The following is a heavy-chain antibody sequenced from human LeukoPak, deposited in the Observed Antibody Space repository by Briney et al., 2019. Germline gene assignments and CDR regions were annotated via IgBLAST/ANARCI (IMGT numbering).Heavy chain of an antibody. CDR3: AREASGARFDY. V-gene: IGHV1-69*01. CDR2: IIPIFGTA. Sequence: GAWGXVSCRALGGTLRSKAISGGGQAPGQGXXGXGGIIPIFGTANYAQKFQGRVTITADESTSTAYMELSSLRSEDTAVYYCAREASGARFDYWGQGTLVTVSS. J-gene: IGHJ4*02. CDR1: GGTLRSKA. D-gene: IGHD3-10*01.